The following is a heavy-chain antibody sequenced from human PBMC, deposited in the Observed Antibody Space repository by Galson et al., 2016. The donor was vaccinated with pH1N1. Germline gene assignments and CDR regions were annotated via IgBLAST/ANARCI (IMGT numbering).Heavy chain of an antibody. CDR2: IVGIFRSA. Sequence: SVKVSCKASGGPLNSHAISWVRQAPGQGLEWMGRIVGIFRSANYAQKFQGRVTITADEFMSTTYMELSILRSDDTAVYYCARVSGYNSGYIDSWGQGTLVTVSS. CDR1: GGPLNSHA. J-gene: IGHJ4*02. CDR3: ARVSGYNSGYIDS. V-gene: IGHV1-69*13. D-gene: IGHD5-18*01.